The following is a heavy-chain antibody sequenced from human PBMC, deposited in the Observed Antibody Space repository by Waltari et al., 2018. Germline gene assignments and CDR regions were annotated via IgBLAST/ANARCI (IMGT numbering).Heavy chain of an antibody. CDR3: ALGYDYADH. Sequence: VQLVQSGAEVKKPGESLKISCKASGYRFNNYWIGWVRRMPGKGLEWMGIIDLADYDTRYRPSSEDQVTMSVDKSINTAYLQWSSLKASDTAMYYCALGYDYADHWGQGSLVTVSS. CDR1: GYRFNNYW. V-gene: IGHV5-51*01. J-gene: IGHJ4*02. CDR2: IDLADYDT. D-gene: IGHD5-12*01.